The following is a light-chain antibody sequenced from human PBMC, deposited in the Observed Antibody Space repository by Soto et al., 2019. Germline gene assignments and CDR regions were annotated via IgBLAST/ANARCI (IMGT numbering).Light chain of an antibody. Sequence: EIALTQCPGTLSLSPGEGATLSCRASQCFXSSYLAWDQQKPGQAPRLPXACASSRVTGSPDRLSGSGSVTDFTLTISRLEPEDFAVYYCQQYGRALWTFGQGTKVDIK. V-gene: IGKV3-20*01. J-gene: IGKJ1*01. CDR3: QQYGRALWT. CDR1: QCFXSSY. CDR2: CAS.